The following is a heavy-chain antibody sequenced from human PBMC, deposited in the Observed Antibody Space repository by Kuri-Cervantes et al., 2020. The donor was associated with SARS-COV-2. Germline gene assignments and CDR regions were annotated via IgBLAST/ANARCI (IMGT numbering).Heavy chain of an antibody. D-gene: IGHD6-6*01. CDR2: IYWDDDK. J-gene: IGHJ3*02. V-gene: IGHV2-5*02. Sequence: SGPTLVKPTQTLTLTCTFSGFSLSTSGVGVGWIRQPPGKALEWLALIYWDDDKRYSPSLKSRLTITKDTSKNHVVLTMTNMDPVDTATYYCARISTPYSSSSGYGAFDIWGQGTMVTVSS. CDR1: GFSLSTSGVG. CDR3: ARISTPYSSSSGYGAFDI.